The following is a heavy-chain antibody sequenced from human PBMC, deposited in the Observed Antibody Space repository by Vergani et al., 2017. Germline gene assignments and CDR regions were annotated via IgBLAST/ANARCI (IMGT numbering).Heavy chain of an antibody. CDR3: ARRYYDSSGYQSYFDY. CDR2: IDPSDSYT. CDR1: GYSFTSYW. D-gene: IGHD3-22*01. V-gene: IGHV5-10-1*03. J-gene: IGHJ4*02. Sequence: EVQLVQSGAEVKKPGESLRISCKGSGYSFTSYWISWVRQMPGKGLEWMGRIDPSDSYTNYSPSFQVHVTISADKSISTAYLQWISLKASDTAMYYCARRYYDSSGYQSYFDYWGQGTLVTVSS.